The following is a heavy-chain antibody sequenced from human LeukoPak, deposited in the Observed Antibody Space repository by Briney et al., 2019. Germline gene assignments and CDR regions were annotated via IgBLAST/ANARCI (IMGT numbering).Heavy chain of an antibody. CDR1: GYTFTSYD. D-gene: IGHD3-22*01. J-gene: IGHJ4*02. CDR3: ARPRSAYYDSSGYDL. CDR2: MNPNSGDT. Sequence: VSVKVSCKASGYTFTSYDITWVRQASGQGPEWMGWMNPNSGDTGYAQKFQGRVTMTRSTTTSTAYMELSSLRSEDTAVYYCARPRSAYYDSSGYDLWGQGTLVTVSS. V-gene: IGHV1-8*01.